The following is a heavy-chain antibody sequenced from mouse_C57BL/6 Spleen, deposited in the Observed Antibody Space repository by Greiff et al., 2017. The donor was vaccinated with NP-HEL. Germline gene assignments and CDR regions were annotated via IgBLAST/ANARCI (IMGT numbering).Heavy chain of an antibody. D-gene: IGHD2-5*01. CDR2: ISSGSSTI. V-gene: IGHV5-17*01. CDR1: GFTFSDYG. CDR3: ARGGPYSNYDY. J-gene: IGHJ2*01. Sequence: EVKLMESGGGLVKPGGSLKLSCAASGFTFSDYGMHWVRQAPEKGLEWVAYISSGSSTIYYADTVKGRFTISRDNAKKTLFLQMTSLRSEDTAMYYCARGGPYSNYDYWGQGTTLTVSS.